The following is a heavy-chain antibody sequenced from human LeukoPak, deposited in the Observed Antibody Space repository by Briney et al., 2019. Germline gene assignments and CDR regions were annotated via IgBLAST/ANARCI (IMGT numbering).Heavy chain of an antibody. Sequence: PGGSLRLSCAASGFTFDDYGMSWVRQAPGKGLEWVSGINWNGGSTGYADSVKGRFTISRDNAKNSLYLQMNSLRAEDTALYHCARVTSYYYGMDVWGQGTTVTVSS. V-gene: IGHV3-20*01. D-gene: IGHD4-17*01. CDR3: ARVTSYYYGMDV. CDR2: INWNGGST. CDR1: GFTFDDYG. J-gene: IGHJ6*02.